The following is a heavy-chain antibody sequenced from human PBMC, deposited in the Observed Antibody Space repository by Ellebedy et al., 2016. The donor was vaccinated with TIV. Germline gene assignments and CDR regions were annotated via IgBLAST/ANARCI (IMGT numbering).Heavy chain of an antibody. CDR2: IGSYGSSANRT. J-gene: IGHJ6*02. Sequence: PGGSLRLSCAASGFNFRNYEMHWVRQAPGKGLEWVSYIGSYGSSANRTYYADSVKGRFTISRDNAKNSGYLKMNSLRAEATAVYYCARDIGAVKGWYFYGMDVWGQGATVTVSS. D-gene: IGHD4-17*01. CDR3: ARDIGAVKGWYFYGMDV. CDR1: GFNFRNYE. V-gene: IGHV3-48*03.